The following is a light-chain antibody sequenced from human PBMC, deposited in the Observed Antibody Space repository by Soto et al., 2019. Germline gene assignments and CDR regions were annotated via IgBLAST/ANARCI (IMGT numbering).Light chain of an antibody. CDR2: DAS. J-gene: IGKJ1*01. Sequence: EVALTQSPGTLSLSPGARATLSCRASQNIANDYLTWYQQKPGQAPRVLIYDASTRATGIPDRFSGSGSGTDFPLTIRRLEPEDFGMYYCQQYGSSPRTFGQGTTVEI. CDR3: QQYGSSPRT. CDR1: QNIANDY. V-gene: IGKV3-20*01.